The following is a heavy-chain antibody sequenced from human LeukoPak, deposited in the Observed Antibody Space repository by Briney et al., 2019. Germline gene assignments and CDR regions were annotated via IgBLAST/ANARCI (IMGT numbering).Heavy chain of an antibody. Sequence: HPGGSLRLSCAASGFTFSSYAMSWGRQAPGKGLEWGSAISVSGGSTYYADSVKGRFTISRDNSKNTLYLQMNSLRAEDTAVYYCAKVATKYQLPPEYFQHWGQGTLVTVSS. CDR2: ISVSGGST. V-gene: IGHV3-23*01. CDR3: AKVATKYQLPPEYFQH. J-gene: IGHJ1*01. CDR1: GFTFSSYA. D-gene: IGHD2-2*01.